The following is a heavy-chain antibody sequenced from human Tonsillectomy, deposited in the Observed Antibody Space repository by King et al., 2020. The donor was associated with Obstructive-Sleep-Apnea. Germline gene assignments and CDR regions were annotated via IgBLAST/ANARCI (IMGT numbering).Heavy chain of an antibody. Sequence: QLQESGPGLVQPSQTLSLTCTVSGDSISSYNYYWTWIRQHPGKGLEWIGYVYSTGSTYYNPSLKSRLTMSVDTSKNQFSLNLSSVTAADTAVYYCARESLAVAPKMAFDIWGQGTMVIVSS. J-gene: IGHJ3*02. CDR1: GDSISSYNYY. D-gene: IGHD6-19*01. CDR3: ARESLAVAPKMAFDI. CDR2: VYSTGST. V-gene: IGHV4-30-4*01.